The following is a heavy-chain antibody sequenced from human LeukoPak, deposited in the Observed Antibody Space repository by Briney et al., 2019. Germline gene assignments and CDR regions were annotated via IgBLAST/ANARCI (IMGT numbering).Heavy chain of an antibody. CDR2: INTDGSDT. CDR3: ARDQGGSGPTTYDY. J-gene: IGHJ4*02. Sequence: GGSLRLSCAASGFTFSRAWMHWVRQAPGKGLVWVSRINTDGSDTMYADSVKGRFTISRDNAKNTLYLQMNSLKAEDTAVYYCARDQGGSGPTTYDYWGQGNLVTVSS. CDR1: GFTFSRAW. V-gene: IGHV3-74*03. D-gene: IGHD6-19*01.